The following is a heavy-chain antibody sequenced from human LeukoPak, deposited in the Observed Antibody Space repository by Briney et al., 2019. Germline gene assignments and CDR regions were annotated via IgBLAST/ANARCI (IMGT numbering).Heavy chain of an antibody. CDR2: INPSGGST. V-gene: IGHV1-46*01. CDR3: ARDKTDSSTYSWFDP. D-gene: IGHD6-13*01. J-gene: IGHJ5*02. CDR1: GYTFTNYY. Sequence: ASVKVSCKASGYTFTNYYMHWVRQAPGQGLEWMGIINPSGGSTIYAQKFQGRVTMTRDTSTSTVYMELSSLRSEDTAVYYCARDKTDSSTYSWFDPWGQGTLVTVSS.